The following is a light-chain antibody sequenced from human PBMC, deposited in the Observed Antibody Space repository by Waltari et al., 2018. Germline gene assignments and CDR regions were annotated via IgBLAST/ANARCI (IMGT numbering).Light chain of an antibody. V-gene: IGLV2-14*01. CDR2: QVD. CDR3: ASFASDNTVL. CDR1: ASIVGGFDF. J-gene: IGLJ2*01. Sequence: QSALTQPASVSGSPGQSITVSCTGTASIVGGFDFVSWYQHPPGKVPKLFLFQVDNRPSDVSRRFSGSKSGNTASLIISGLQPEDEAQYYCASFASDNTVLFGGGT.